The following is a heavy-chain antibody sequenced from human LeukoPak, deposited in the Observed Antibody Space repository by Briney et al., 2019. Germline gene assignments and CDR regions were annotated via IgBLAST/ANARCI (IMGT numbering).Heavy chain of an antibody. CDR3: AREFPRTSGFDY. D-gene: IGHD1-26*01. V-gene: IGHV1-2*02. CDR1: GYTFTSYY. J-gene: IGHJ4*02. Sequence: GASVKVSCKASGYTFTSYYMHWVRQAPGQGLEWMGWIYPNSGGTGYAQNFQGRVTMTWDTSITTAYMELNRLTSDDTAVYYCAREFPRTSGFDYWGQGSLVTVSS. CDR2: IYPNSGGT.